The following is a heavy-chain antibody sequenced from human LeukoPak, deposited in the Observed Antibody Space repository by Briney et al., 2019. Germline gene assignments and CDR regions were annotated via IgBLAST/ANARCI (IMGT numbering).Heavy chain of an antibody. D-gene: IGHD2-21*02. CDR3: ARGRGRYCGGDHCFDN. V-gene: IGHV4-39*07. J-gene: IGHJ4*02. CDR2: IYYSGST. Sequence: SETLSLTCTVSGGSISSSGSYWGWIRQPPGMGLEWIGTIYYSGSTYYNPSLKSRVTISVDTSKNQFSLKLSSVTAADTAVYYCARGRGRYCGGDHCFDNWDQGTLVTVSS. CDR1: GGSISSSGSY.